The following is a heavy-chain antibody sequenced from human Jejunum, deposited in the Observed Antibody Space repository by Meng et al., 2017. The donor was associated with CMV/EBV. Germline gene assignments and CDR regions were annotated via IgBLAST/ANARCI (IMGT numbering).Heavy chain of an antibody. D-gene: IGHD2-2*01. J-gene: IGHJ6*02. CDR2: IKQDATER. Sequence: GFRFSSYWMSWVRQAPGKGLEWVAKIKQDATERYYMDSVKGRFTISRDNSKNALSLQMGSLRAEDTAVYYCARQTVVAGSYYGMDVWGQGTTVTVSS. V-gene: IGHV3-7*01. CDR3: ARQTVVAGSYYGMDV. CDR1: GFRFSSYW.